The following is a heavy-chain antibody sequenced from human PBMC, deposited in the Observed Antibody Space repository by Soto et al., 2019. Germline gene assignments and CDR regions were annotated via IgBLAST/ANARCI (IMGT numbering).Heavy chain of an antibody. CDR2: IYHSGST. J-gene: IGHJ6*02. V-gene: IGHV4-30-2*01. Sequence: TSETLSLTCAVSGGSISSGGYSWSWIRQPPGKGLEWIGYIYHSGSTYYNPSLKSRVTISVGRSKNQFSLKLSSLRSEDTAVYYCARDRPPYYYDSSGPWGPYGMDVWGQGTTVTVSS. CDR3: ARDRPPYYYDSSGPWGPYGMDV. D-gene: IGHD3-22*01. CDR1: GGSISSGGYS.